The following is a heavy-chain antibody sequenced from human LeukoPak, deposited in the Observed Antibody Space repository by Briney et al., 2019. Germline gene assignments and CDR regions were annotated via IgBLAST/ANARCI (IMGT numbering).Heavy chain of an antibody. D-gene: IGHD5-18*01. CDR2: IRSRAYGGTT. Sequence: GRSLRLSCTASEFTFGDHAMSWVRQAPGKGLEWVGFIRSRAYGGTTEYAPAVKGRFLIPRDDSKSIAYLHMNSLKTEDTAVYYCARGPIQQWLYNGMDVWGQGTTVSVSS. J-gene: IGHJ6*02. CDR1: EFTFGDHA. V-gene: IGHV3-49*04. CDR3: ARGPIQQWLYNGMDV.